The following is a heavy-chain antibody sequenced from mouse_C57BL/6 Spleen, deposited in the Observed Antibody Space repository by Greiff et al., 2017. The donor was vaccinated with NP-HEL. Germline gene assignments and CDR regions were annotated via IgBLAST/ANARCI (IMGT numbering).Heavy chain of an antibody. CDR2: IDPSDSYT. D-gene: IGHD2-5*01. CDR1: GYTFTSYW. J-gene: IGHJ4*01. V-gene: IGHV1-59*01. CDR3: ARGGDSNSPMDY. Sequence: QVQLQQPGAELVRPGTSVKLSCKASGYTFTSYWMHWVKQRPGQGLEWIGVIDPSDSYTNYNQKFKGKATLTVDTSSSTAYMQLSSLTSEDSAVYYCARGGDSNSPMDYWGQGTSVTVSS.